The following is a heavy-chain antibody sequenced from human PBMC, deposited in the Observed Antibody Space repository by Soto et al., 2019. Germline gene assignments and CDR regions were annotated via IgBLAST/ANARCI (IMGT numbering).Heavy chain of an antibody. Sequence: QVQLVESGGGVVQPGRSLRLSCAASGFTFSSYGMHWVRQAPGKGLEWVAVISYDGSNKYYADSVKGRFTISRDNSKNALYLQMNSLRAEDTAVYYCSSHFDLWGRGTMVTVSS. V-gene: IGHV3-30*03. CDR3: SSHFDL. CDR2: ISYDGSNK. J-gene: IGHJ2*01. CDR1: GFTFSSYG.